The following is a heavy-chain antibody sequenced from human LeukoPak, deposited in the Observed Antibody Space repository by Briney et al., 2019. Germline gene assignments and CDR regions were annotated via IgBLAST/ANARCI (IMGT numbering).Heavy chain of an antibody. CDR3: ARDPLGYCSSTSCLPFDY. V-gene: IGHV1-18*01. D-gene: IGHD2-2*01. CDR2: ISAYNGNT. J-gene: IGHJ4*02. CDR1: GYTFTSYG. Sequence: ASVEVSCKASGYTFTSYGISWVRQAPGQGLEWMGWISAYNGNTNYAQKLQGRVTMTTDTSTSTAYMELRSLRSDDTAVYYCARDPLGYCSSTSCLPFDYWGQGTLVTVSS.